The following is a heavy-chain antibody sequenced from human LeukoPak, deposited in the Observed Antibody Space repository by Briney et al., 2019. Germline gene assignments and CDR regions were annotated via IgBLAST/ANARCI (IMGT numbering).Heavy chain of an antibody. V-gene: IGHV4-59*01. Sequence: SETLSLTCAVSGGSISSYCWSWMRQPPGKGLEWIGNIYYSGSTNYNPSLKSRVTISVDTSKNQFSLKLSSVTAADTAVYYCVRANYFDYWGQGTLVTVSS. J-gene: IGHJ4*02. CDR1: GGSISSYC. CDR3: VRANYFDY. CDR2: IYYSGST.